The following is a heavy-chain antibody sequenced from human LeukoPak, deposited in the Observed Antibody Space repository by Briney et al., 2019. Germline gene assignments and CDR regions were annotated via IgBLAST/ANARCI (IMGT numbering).Heavy chain of an antibody. CDR2: ISWNSGSI. CDR1: GFTFDDYA. J-gene: IGHJ4*02. V-gene: IGHV3-9*01. D-gene: IGHD6-19*01. CDR3: AKRHSSGWLFDY. Sequence: GGSLRLSCAASGFTFDDYAMHWVRHAPGKGLEGVSGISWNSGSIVYADSVKGRFTISRDNDKKSLYLQMNSLRAEDTALYYCAKRHSSGWLFDYWGQGTLVTVSS.